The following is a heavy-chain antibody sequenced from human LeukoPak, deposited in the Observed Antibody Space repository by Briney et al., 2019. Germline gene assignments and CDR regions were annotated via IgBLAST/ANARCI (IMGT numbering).Heavy chain of an antibody. CDR2: INPNSGAT. J-gene: IGHJ4*02. D-gene: IGHD6-19*01. Sequence: ASVKVSCKASGYTFTGYYLHWVRQAPGQGLEWMGWINPNSGATNYAQKFQGRVTMTRDTSISTAYMELSSLRSDDTAVYYCARGIAVAGVDYWGQGTRVTLSS. V-gene: IGHV1-2*02. CDR1: GYTFTGYY. CDR3: ARGIAVAGVDY.